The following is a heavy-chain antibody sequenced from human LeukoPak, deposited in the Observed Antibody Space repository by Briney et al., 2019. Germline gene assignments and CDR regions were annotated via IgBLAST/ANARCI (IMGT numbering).Heavy chain of an antibody. J-gene: IGHJ5*02. Sequence: SETLSLTCTVSGGSISSGDYYWSWIRQPPGKGLEWIGYIYYSGSTYYNPSLKSRVTISVDTSKNQFSLKLSSVTATDTAVYYCARETLTTSRWFDPWGQGTLVTVSS. CDR3: ARETLTTSRWFDP. CDR2: IYYSGST. V-gene: IGHV4-30-4*01. D-gene: IGHD4-17*01. CDR1: GGSISSGDYY.